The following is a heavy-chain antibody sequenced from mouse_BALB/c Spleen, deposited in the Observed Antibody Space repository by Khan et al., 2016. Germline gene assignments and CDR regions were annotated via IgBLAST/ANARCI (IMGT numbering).Heavy chain of an antibody. CDR1: GFTFSSFG. CDR3: ARHYGNYERGWFAY. CDR2: ISSGSSAI. V-gene: IGHV5-17*02. D-gene: IGHD2-1*01. J-gene: IGHJ3*01. Sequence: EVELVESGGGLVQPGGSRRLSCAASGFTFSSFGMHWVRQAPEKGLEWVAYISSGSSAIYYEDTVKGRFTISRANHKTTLLLHMTSLRSEDTAMYYCARHYGNYERGWFAYWGQGTLVTVSA.